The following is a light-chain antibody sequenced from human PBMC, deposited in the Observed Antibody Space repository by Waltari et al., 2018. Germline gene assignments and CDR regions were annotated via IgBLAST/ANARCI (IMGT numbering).Light chain of an antibody. CDR3: QHFYSYPSG. CDR2: EAS. CDR1: QAISRS. J-gene: IGKJ5*01. Sequence: AIQLTQSQSSLSASVGDRVTMTCRASQAISRSVAWFQQKPGKVPKLLIFEASDLEDGVPSRFSGSGGGTRFTLTISSLQPEDFATYYCQHFYSYPSGFGQGTRLEIK. V-gene: IGKV1-13*02.